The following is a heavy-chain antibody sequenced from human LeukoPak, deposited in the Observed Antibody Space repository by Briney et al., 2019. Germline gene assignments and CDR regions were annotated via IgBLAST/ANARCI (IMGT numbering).Heavy chain of an antibody. J-gene: IGHJ5*02. V-gene: IGHV4-4*08. CDR2: IYTSGST. D-gene: IGHD1-26*01. Sequence: SETLSLTCTVSGGSFSSYYWSWIRQPPGKGVEWIGYIYTSGSTNYNPSLKSRVTISVDTSKNQFSLKLSSVTAADTAVYYCARPVGATGGWFDPWGQGTLVTVSS. CDR3: ARPVGATGGWFDP. CDR1: GGSFSSYY.